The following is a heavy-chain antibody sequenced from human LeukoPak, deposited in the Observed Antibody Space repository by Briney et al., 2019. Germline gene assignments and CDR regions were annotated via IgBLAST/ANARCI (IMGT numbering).Heavy chain of an antibody. D-gene: IGHD4-23*01. V-gene: IGHV4-38-2*01. Sequence: PSETLSLTCAVSGYSISSGYYWGWIRQPPGKGLEWIGSIYHSGSTCYNPSLKSRVTISVDTSKNQFSLKLSSVTAADTAVYYCARGARWSPLTYYFDYWGQGTLVTVSS. CDR1: GYSISSGYY. CDR2: IYHSGST. CDR3: ARGARWSPLTYYFDY. J-gene: IGHJ4*02.